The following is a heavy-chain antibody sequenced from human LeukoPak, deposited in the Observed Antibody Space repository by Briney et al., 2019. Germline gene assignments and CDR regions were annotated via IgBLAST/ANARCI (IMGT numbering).Heavy chain of an antibody. Sequence: ASVRVSCKASGYTFTNYAISWVRQAPGQGLEWVARISGYNGNTDYAQKAKDRLTVTADTSTAYLEMRGLTSDDTAVYYCARDHGDFVGVRVGFDSWGQGTLVTVSS. CDR2: ISGYNGNT. J-gene: IGHJ4*02. V-gene: IGHV1-18*01. D-gene: IGHD4-17*01. CDR1: GYTFTNYA. CDR3: ARDHGDFVGVRVGFDS.